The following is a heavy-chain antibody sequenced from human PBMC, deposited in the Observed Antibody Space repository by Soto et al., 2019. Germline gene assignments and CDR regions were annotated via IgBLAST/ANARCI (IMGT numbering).Heavy chain of an antibody. Sequence: GGSLRLSCAASGFPFSSYVMSWVRQAPGKGLEWVSGISGGGSNTFYADYVKGRFTISRDNSKNTLLLQMNSLGAEDTAVYYCAKDSNKYSSSLRGRYFDYWGQGIGVTVS. D-gene: IGHD4-4*01. J-gene: IGHJ4*02. V-gene: IGHV3-23*01. CDR1: GFPFSSYV. CDR3: AKDSNKYSSSLRGRYFDY. CDR2: ISGGGSNT.